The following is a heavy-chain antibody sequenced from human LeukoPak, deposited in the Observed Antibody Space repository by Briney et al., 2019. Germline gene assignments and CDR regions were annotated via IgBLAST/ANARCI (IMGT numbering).Heavy chain of an antibody. V-gene: IGHV4-38-2*02. J-gene: IGHJ6*03. Sequence: SETLSLTCTVSGYSISSGHYWGWIRHPPGKGLEWIGNIYHSGSTYYNPSLKSRVTISVDTSKNQFSLKLSSVTAADTAVYYCARAGSWNVLYYYYNMDVWGKGTTVTVSS. CDR1: GYSISSGHY. CDR3: ARAGSWNVLYYYYNMDV. CDR2: IYHSGST. D-gene: IGHD2-15*01.